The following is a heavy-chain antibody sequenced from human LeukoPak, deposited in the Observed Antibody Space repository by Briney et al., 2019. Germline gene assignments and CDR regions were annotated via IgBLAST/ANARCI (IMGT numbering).Heavy chain of an antibody. Sequence: PGGSLRLSCAASGFTFSNYAMSWVRQVPGKGLEWVSTFSGSGDSTHYADSVKGRFTVSRDNSKNTMFLQMNSLRAEDTAVYYCAKDYCSSTSCYYYYGMDVWGQGTTVTVSS. D-gene: IGHD2-2*01. J-gene: IGHJ6*02. CDR1: GFTFSNYA. CDR3: AKDYCSSTSCYYYYGMDV. CDR2: FSGSGDST. V-gene: IGHV3-23*01.